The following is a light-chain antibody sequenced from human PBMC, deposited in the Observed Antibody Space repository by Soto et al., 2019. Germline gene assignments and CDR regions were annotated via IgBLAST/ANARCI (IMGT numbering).Light chain of an antibody. CDR3: LSTDSSATLGV. CDR2: KDS. V-gene: IGLV3-16*01. Sequence: SYELTQPPSVSVSLGQMDRITCSGEALPKKYDYLYQQKPGQFPVVVIYKDSERPSGIPERFSGSSSGTIVTLTSSGIQAEDEADFYCLSTDSSATLGVFGGGTKLTVL. J-gene: IGLJ2*01. CDR1: ALPKKY.